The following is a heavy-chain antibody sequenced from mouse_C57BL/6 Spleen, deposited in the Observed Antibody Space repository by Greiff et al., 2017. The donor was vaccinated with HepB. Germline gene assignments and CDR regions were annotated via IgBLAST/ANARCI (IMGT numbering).Heavy chain of an antibody. V-gene: IGHV1-42*01. CDR3: ARYDGYYLYFDY. Sequence: VQLQQSGPELVKPGASVKISCKASGYSFTGYYMNWVKQSPEKSLEWIGEINPSTGGTTYNQKFKAKATLTVDKSSSTAYMQLKSLTSEDSAVYYCARYDGYYLYFDYWGQGTTLTVSS. CDR1: GYSFTGYY. D-gene: IGHD2-3*01. CDR2: INPSTGGT. J-gene: IGHJ2*01.